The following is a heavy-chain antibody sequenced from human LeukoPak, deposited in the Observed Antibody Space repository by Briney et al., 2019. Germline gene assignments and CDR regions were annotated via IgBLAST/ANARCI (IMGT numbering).Heavy chain of an antibody. V-gene: IGHV3-21*01. CDR3: ARDFYGDYSFDY. Sequence: GGSLRLSCAASGFTFSSYSLSWVRQAPGKGLEWVSSISPSGGYMYYADSVRGRFTISRDNAKNSLYLQMNSLRAEDTAVYYCARDFYGDYSFDYWGQGTLVTVSS. CDR1: GFTFSSYS. D-gene: IGHD4-17*01. J-gene: IGHJ4*02. CDR2: ISPSGGYM.